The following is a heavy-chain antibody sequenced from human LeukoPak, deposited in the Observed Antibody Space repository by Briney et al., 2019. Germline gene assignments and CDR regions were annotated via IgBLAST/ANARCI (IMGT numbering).Heavy chain of an antibody. D-gene: IGHD3-22*01. CDR3: ARLFFGGRVGYYDSSGYPLDY. Sequence: KSGESLKISCKGSGYSFTNYWIGWVRQMPGKGLEWMGIIYPGDSDTRYSPSFQGQVTISADKSISTAYLQWSSLKASDTAMYYCARLFFGGRVGYYDSSGYPLDYWGQGTLVTVSS. CDR2: IYPGDSDT. J-gene: IGHJ4*02. CDR1: GYSFTNYW. V-gene: IGHV5-51*01.